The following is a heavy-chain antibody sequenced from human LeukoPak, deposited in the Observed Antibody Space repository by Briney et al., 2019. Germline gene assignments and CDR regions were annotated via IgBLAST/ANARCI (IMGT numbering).Heavy chain of an antibody. V-gene: IGHV4-59*11. CDR1: GGSISSHC. D-gene: IGHD3-22*01. CDR2: IYYSGST. CDR3: ARDFESYDSSGYYYGYFDY. J-gene: IGHJ4*02. Sequence: SETLSLTCAVSGGSISSHCWRWIRQPPGKGLEWVGSIYYSGSTNYNPSLKSRVTISVDTSKNQFSLKLSSVTAADTAVYYCARDFESYDSSGYYYGYFDYWGQGTLVTVSS.